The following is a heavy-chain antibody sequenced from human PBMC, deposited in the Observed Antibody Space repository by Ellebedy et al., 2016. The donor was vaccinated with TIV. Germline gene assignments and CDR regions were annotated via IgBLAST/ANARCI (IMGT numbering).Heavy chain of an antibody. J-gene: IGHJ4*02. Sequence: PGGSLRLSCAASGFTFSSYSMNWVRQAPGKGLEWVAVISYDGSNKYYADSVKGRFTISRDNSKNTLYLQMNSLRAEDTAVYYCAREYSSGCDYWGQGTLVTVSS. CDR1: GFTFSSYS. D-gene: IGHD6-19*01. CDR2: ISYDGSNK. V-gene: IGHV3-30*05. CDR3: AREYSSGCDY.